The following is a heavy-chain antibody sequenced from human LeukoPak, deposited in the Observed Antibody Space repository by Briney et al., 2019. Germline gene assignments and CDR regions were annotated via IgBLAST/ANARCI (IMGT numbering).Heavy chain of an antibody. CDR1: GFTFSSYG. D-gene: IGHD1-26*01. V-gene: IGHV3-33*06. J-gene: IGHJ4*02. CDR3: AKDRGGNYLFYLDY. CDR2: IWYDGSNK. Sequence: GGSLRLSCAASGFTFSSYGMHWVRQAPGKGLEWVAVIWYDGSNKYYADSVKGRFTISRDNSKNTLYLQMNSLRAEDTAVYYCAKDRGGNYLFYLDYWGQGTLVTVSS.